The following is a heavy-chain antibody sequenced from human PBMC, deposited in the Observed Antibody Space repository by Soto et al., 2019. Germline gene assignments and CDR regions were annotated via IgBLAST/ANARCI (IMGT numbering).Heavy chain of an antibody. CDR3: ARSTLVSGYASRSRDY. Sequence: EVQLVESGGGLVKPGGSLRLSCAASGFTFSSYSMNWVRQAPGKGLEWFSAISCGSDYIYYAVSVKGRFTFSRDNAKNSLYLQMNSLPAENTCVYYCARSTLVSGYASRSRDYWCQGTLVTVSS. CDR2: ISCGSDYI. J-gene: IGHJ4*02. V-gene: IGHV3-21*01. CDR1: GFTFSSYS. D-gene: IGHD5-12*01.